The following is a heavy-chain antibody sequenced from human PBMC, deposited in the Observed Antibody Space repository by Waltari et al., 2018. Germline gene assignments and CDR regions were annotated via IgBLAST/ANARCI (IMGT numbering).Heavy chain of an antibody. Sequence: QLQLQESGPGLVKPSETLSLTCTVSGGSISSSSYYWGWIRQPPGKGLEWIGSIYYSGGTYYNPSLKGRVTISVDTSKNQFSLKLSSVTAADTAVYYCARGPAAMFYYYYGMDVWGQGTTVTVSS. CDR3: ARGPAAMFYYYYGMDV. CDR2: IYYSGGT. V-gene: IGHV4-39*07. D-gene: IGHD2-2*01. CDR1: GGSISSSSYY. J-gene: IGHJ6*02.